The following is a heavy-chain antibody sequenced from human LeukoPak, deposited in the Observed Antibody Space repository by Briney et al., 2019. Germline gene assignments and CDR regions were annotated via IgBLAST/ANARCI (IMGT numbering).Heavy chain of an antibody. CDR2: ISGTSGGA. CDR1: GFTISSCA. V-gene: IGHV3-23*01. Sequence: GGSLRLSCAASGFTISSCAMSWVRQAPGEGLEWVSAISGTSGGAYYADSVKGRFTISRDNSKNTLFLQMNSLRDDDTAVYYCVRGVGVSRFNYFDPWGQGTLVIVSS. D-gene: IGHD6-13*01. J-gene: IGHJ5*02. CDR3: VRGVGVSRFNYFDP.